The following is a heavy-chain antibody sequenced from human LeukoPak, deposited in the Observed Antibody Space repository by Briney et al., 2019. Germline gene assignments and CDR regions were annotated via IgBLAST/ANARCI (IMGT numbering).Heavy chain of an antibody. CDR2: IYYSGST. CDR3: ARFNREDTTRFDP. Sequence: PSETLSLTCTVSGGSVSSGSYYWSWIRHPPGKGLEWIGYIYYSGSTNYNPSLKTRVTISVDTSKNQFSLKLSSVTAADTAVYYCARFNREDTTRFDPWGQGTLVTVSS. V-gene: IGHV4-61*01. J-gene: IGHJ5*02. CDR1: GGSVSSGSYY. D-gene: IGHD2-15*01.